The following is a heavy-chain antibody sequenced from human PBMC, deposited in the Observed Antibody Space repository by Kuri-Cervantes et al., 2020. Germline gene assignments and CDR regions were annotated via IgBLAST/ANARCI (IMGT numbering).Heavy chain of an antibody. CDR3: ATHVDMVATITPVLYYYYYGMDV. CDR1: GGTFSSYA. Sequence: SVKVSCKASGGTFSSYAISWVRQAPGQGLEWMGGIIPIFGTANYAQKFQGRVTITADESTSTAYMELSSLRSEDTAVYYCATHVDMVATITPVLYYYYYGMDVWGQGTTVTVSS. CDR2: IIPIFGTA. V-gene: IGHV1-69*13. J-gene: IGHJ6*02. D-gene: IGHD5-12*01.